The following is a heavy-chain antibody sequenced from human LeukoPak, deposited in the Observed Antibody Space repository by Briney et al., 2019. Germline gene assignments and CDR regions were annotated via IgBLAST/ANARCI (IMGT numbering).Heavy chain of an antibody. D-gene: IGHD4-11*01. CDR2: IYTSGST. V-gene: IGHV4-4*07. J-gene: IGHJ6*03. CDR3: ARNRGSTVITDHYYYYYMDV. CDR1: GGSISSYY. Sequence: SETLSLTCTVSGGSISSYYWSWIRQPAGKGLEWIGRIYTSGSTNYNPSLKSRVTMSVDTSKNQFSLKQSSVTAADTAVYYCARNRGSTVITDHYYYYYMDVWGKGTTVTVSS.